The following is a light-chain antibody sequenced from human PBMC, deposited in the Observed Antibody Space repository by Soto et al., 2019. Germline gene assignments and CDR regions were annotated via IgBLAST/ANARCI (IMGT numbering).Light chain of an antibody. CDR1: QSVTSNY. Sequence: EIVLTQSPGTVSLSPVEIATLSFMASQSVTSNYLAWYQQKPGQAPRLLIYGASNRATGIPDRFSGSGSETDFTLTISRLEPEDFAVYYCQQRSRWPWTFGQGTKVDIK. CDR3: QQRSRWPWT. J-gene: IGKJ1*01. V-gene: IGKV3D-20*02. CDR2: GAS.